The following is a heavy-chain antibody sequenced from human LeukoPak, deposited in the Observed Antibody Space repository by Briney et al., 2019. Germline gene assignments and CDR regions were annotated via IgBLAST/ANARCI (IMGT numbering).Heavy chain of an antibody. D-gene: IGHD3-9*01. J-gene: IGHJ5*02. CDR2: ISYDGSNK. CDR1: GFTFSSYG. CDR3: AKAHPPSPYYDILTDSWFDP. Sequence: PGGSLRLSCADSGFTFSSYGMHWVRQAPGKGLEWVAVISYDGSNKYYADSVKGRFTISRDNSKNTLYLQMNSLRAEDTALYYCAKAHPPSPYYDILTDSWFDPWGQGTLVTVSS. V-gene: IGHV3-30*18.